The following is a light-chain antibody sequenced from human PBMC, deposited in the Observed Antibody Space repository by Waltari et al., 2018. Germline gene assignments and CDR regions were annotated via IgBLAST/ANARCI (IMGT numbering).Light chain of an antibody. V-gene: IGLV2-14*01. CDR1: DNDIGYYAF. CDR3: ASFTSRSTRV. J-gene: IGLJ1*01. Sequence: QSALTQPASVSGSPGQSIPISCTGTDNDIGYYAFVSWYQQHPGKAPKLIIFEVNDRPSGVSFRFSGSKSGNTASLTISGLQPEDEAEYYCASFTSRSTRVFGSGTQVTVL. CDR2: EVN.